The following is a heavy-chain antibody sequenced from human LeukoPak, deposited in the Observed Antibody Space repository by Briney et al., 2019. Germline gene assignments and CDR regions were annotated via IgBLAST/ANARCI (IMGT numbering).Heavy chain of an antibody. Sequence: PGGSLRLSCAASGFTFSSYAMSWVRQAPGKGLEWVSAISDSGGSTYYADSVKGRFTISRDNSKNTLYLQVNSLRAGDTAVYYCARARSGGSCYLAAFDIWGQGTMVTVSS. CDR1: GFTFSSYA. CDR2: ISDSGGST. CDR3: ARARSGGSCYLAAFDI. D-gene: IGHD2-15*01. V-gene: IGHV3-23*01. J-gene: IGHJ3*02.